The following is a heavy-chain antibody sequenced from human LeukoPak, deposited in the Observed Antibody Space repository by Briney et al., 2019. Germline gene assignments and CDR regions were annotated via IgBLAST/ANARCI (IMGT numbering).Heavy chain of an antibody. CDR2: INPKSRDT. J-gene: IGHJ5*02. CDR1: GYTFTDYF. CDR3: ARDRRYCSSTSCSDRRWFDP. Sequence: ASVKVSCKASGYTFTDYFMNWVRQAPGQGLEWMGWINPKSRDTNYAQKFQGRVTMTRDTSISTAYMELSRLRSDDTAVYYCARDRRYCSSTSCSDRRWFDPWGQGTLVTVSS. V-gene: IGHV1-2*02. D-gene: IGHD2-2*01.